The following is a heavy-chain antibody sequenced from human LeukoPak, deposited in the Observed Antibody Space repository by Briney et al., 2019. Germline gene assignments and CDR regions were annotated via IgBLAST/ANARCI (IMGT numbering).Heavy chain of an antibody. CDR3: ATAMTTVTTPFDY. J-gene: IGHJ4*02. V-gene: IGHV3-23*01. CDR2: ISGSGVST. CDR1: GFTFSNYA. D-gene: IGHD4-17*01. Sequence: GGSPRLSCAASGFTFSNYAMTWVRQAPGQGLEWVSSISGSGVSTYYADSVKGRFTISRDNSKNTLSLQMNSLRAEDAATYYCATAMTTVTTPFDYWGQGTLVTVCS.